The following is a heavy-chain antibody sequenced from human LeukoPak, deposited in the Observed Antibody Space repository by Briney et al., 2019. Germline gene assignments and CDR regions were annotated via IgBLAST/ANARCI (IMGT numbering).Heavy chain of an antibody. V-gene: IGHV3-7*01. CDR3: ARDLATSGKYYYYYYMDV. Sequence: GGFLRLSCAASGFTFSSYWMSRVRQAPGKGLEWVANIKQDGSEKYYVDSVKGRFTISRDNAKNSLYLQMNSLRAEDTAVYYCARDLATSGKYYYYYYMDVWGKGTTVTVSS. J-gene: IGHJ6*03. CDR1: GFTFSSYW. D-gene: IGHD3-10*01. CDR2: IKQDGSEK.